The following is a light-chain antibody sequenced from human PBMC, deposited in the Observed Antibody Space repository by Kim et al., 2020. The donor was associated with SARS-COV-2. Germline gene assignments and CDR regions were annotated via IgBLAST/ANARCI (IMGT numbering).Light chain of an antibody. CDR2: DVS. J-gene: IGLJ2*01. Sequence: QSITISFPGTSSDVGGYNYVSWYQQHPGKAPKLMIYDVSNRPSGVSNRFSGSKSGNTASLTISGLQAEDEADYYCSSYTSSSTFVVFGGGTQLTVL. CDR1: SSDVGGYNY. V-gene: IGLV2-14*03. CDR3: SSYTSSSTFVV.